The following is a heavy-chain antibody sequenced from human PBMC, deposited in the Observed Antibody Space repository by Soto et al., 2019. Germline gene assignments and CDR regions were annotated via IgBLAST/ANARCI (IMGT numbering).Heavy chain of an antibody. CDR3: ASDAVPSYFDY. CDR2: ISFDGSNK. J-gene: IGHJ4*02. V-gene: IGHV3-30*15. Sequence: QVQLVESGGGVVQPGRSLRLSCAASGFTFSSYAMHWVRQAPGKGLEWVAFISFDGSNKYYADSVKGRFTISRDNSSNTLYLQMRSLRAEDTAVYYCASDAVPSYFDYWGQGTLVTVSS. CDR1: GFTFSSYA.